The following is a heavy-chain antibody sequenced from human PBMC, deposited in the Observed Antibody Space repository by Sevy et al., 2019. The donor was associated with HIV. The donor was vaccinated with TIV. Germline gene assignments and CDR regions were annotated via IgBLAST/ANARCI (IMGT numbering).Heavy chain of an antibody. CDR3: ARDSSQVETTMIKGFDP. V-gene: IGHV4-31*03. CDR2: IYDSGST. CDR1: GGSISSGGYF. J-gene: IGHJ5*02. D-gene: IGHD5-18*01. Sequence: LRLSCTVSGGSISSGGYFWSWIRQHPGKGLEWIGYIYDSGSTYYNPSLKSRLTLSVGKSKNQQSLKLRSVTAAGTAIYFCARDSSQVETTMIKGFDPWGQGTQVTVSS.